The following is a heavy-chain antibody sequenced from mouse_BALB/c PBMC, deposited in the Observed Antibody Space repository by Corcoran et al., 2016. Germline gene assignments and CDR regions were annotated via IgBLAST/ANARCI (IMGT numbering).Heavy chain of an antibody. D-gene: IGHD2-1*01. J-gene: IGHJ3*01. V-gene: IGHV1-26*01. CDR3: AREGGNLFAY. Sequence: EVQLQQSGPELVKPGASVKISCKASGYSFTGYYMHWVKQSHVKSLEWIGRINPYNGATSYNQNFKDKASLTVDKSSSTAYMELHSLTSEDSAVYYCAREGGNLFAYWGQGTLVTVSA. CDR1: GYSFTGYY. CDR2: INPYNGAT.